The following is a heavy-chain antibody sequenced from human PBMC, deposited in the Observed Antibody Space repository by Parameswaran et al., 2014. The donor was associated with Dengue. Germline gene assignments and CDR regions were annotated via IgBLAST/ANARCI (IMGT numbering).Heavy chain of an antibody. J-gene: IGHJ4*02. D-gene: IGHD3-3*02. CDR3: ARAPLDSIVDY. Sequence: WIRQPPGKGLEWIGYIYYSGSTYYNPSLKSRVTISVDTSKNQFSLKLSSVTAADTAVYYCARAPLDSIVDYWGQGTLVTVSS. V-gene: IGHV4-30-4*01. CDR2: IYYSGST.